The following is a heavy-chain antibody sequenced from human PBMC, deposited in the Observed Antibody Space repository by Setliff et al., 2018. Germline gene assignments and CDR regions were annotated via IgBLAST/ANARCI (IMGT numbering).Heavy chain of an antibody. D-gene: IGHD3-10*01. CDR3: ARRDEYLQFREFFDF. J-gene: IGHJ4*02. CDR2: IDRTGNR. Sequence: SETLSLTCAVSGVSISDGHFWGWIRQPPGKGLEWIGSIDRTGNRYYNSPLRSRVALSIDMSRNEFSLELRSMTAADTAMYYCARRDEYLQFREFFDFWGQGILVTVSS. CDR1: GVSISDGHF. V-gene: IGHV4-38-2*01.